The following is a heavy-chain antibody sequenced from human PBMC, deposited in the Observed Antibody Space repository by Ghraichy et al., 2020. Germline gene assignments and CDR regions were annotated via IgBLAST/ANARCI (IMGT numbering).Heavy chain of an antibody. V-gene: IGHV3-9*01. J-gene: IGHJ4*02. CDR1: GFKFDDYA. Sequence: GRSLRLSCAASGFKFDDYAMHWVRQAPGKGLEWVSGISSNGVSVGYTDSVKDRFTISRDNAKSSLFLQVNSLRIEDTALYFRVKDIAYGDFLKGGLKWWGQGILVTVSS. D-gene: IGHD4-17*01. CDR3: VKDIAYGDFLKGGLKW. CDR2: ISSNGVSV.